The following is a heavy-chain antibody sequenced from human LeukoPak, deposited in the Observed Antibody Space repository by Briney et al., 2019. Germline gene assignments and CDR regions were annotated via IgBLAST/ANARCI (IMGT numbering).Heavy chain of an antibody. D-gene: IGHD6-19*01. CDR1: GFTFSTYS. V-gene: IGHV3-23*01. CDR2: ISGGSGST. CDR3: ARNRLQWLANGAFDI. Sequence: GGSLRLSRAASGFTFSTYSMNWVRQAPGKGLEWVSIISGGSGSTYYADSVKGRFAISRDNSKNSLFLHMNSLRAEDTAVYYCARNRLQWLANGAFDIWGQGTTVTVSS. J-gene: IGHJ3*02.